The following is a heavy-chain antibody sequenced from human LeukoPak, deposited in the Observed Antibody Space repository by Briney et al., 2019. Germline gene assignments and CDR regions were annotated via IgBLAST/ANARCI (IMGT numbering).Heavy chain of an antibody. D-gene: IGHD5-18*01. CDR3: ARERRSYGYSFDY. CDR2: IYYSGST. V-gene: IGHV4-59*01. Sequence: SETLSLTCTVSGGSISSCYWSWIRQPPGKGLEWIGYIYYSGSTNYNPSLKSRVTIPVDTSKNQFSLKLSSVTAADTAVYYCARERRSYGYSFDYWGQGTLVTVSS. CDR1: GGSISSCY. J-gene: IGHJ4*02.